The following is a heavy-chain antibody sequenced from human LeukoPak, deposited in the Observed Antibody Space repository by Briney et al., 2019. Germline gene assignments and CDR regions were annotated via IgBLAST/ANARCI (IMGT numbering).Heavy chain of an antibody. V-gene: IGHV4-39*07. D-gene: IGHD1-26*01. CDR2: IYYTGST. CDR1: GGSISSSSYY. Sequence: SETLSLTCTVSGGSISSSSYYWAWIRQPPGKGLEWIGSIYYTGSTYYNPSLKSRVTISVDTSKNQFSLMLSSVTAADTAVYYCARDYRLTQIQYWGQGTLVTVSS. CDR3: ARDYRLTQIQY. J-gene: IGHJ1*01.